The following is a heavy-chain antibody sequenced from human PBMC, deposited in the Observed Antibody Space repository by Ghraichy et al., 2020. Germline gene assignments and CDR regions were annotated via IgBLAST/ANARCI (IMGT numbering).Heavy chain of an antibody. CDR2: ISGNGRTT. Sequence: LSLTCAASGFTFSNYVMHWVRQAPGKGLESVSAISGNGRTTFYVSSVKGRFTVSRDNSENSLYLQMGSLRAEDTAVYYCVREDATGTCDYWGQGTQVTVSS. V-gene: IGHV3-64*01. CDR1: GFTFSNYV. J-gene: IGHJ4*02. D-gene: IGHD1-1*01. CDR3: VREDATGTCDY.